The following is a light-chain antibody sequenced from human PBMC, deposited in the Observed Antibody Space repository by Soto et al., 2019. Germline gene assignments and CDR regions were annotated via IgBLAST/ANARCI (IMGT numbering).Light chain of an antibody. CDR1: QSVSSSY. V-gene: IGKV3-20*01. Sequence: EIVLTLSPGTLSVSHGEGATLSCRASQSVSSSYLAWYQQKPGQAPRLLIYGASSRATGIPDRFSGSGSGTDFTLTISRLEPEDFAVYYCQQYDSSPKTFGQGTKVDIK. CDR3: QQYDSSPKT. J-gene: IGKJ1*01. CDR2: GAS.